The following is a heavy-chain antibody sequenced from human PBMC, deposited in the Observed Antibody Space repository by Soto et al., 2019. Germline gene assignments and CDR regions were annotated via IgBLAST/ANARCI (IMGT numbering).Heavy chain of an antibody. D-gene: IGHD4-17*01. CDR2: MSIGYEKT. V-gene: IGHV3-23*01. CDR3: ARWNGYGDL. J-gene: IGHJ4*02. CDR1: GFTFIDYS. Sequence: EEQLLLSGGGLIQPGGSLRLSCAASGFTFIDYSMAWVRETPERGLEWVSGMSIGYEKTFHADSVKGRFTVSRDRSKNTVDLQMNSLRAGDTAMYYCARWNGYGDLWGQGTLVTVSS.